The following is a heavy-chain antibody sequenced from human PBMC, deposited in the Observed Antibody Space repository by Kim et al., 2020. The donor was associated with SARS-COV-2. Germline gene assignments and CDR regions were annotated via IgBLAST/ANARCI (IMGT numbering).Heavy chain of an antibody. CDR3: SGGPQGAY. CDR1: GFTFSDSG. V-gene: IGHV3-73*01. CDR2: IRNKANSYAT. Sequence: GGSLRLSCAASGFTFSDSGLHWVRQPSGKGLEWVGRIRNKANSYATAYAASVKGRFTISRDDSKSTAYLEMNSLKTEDTAIYYCSGGPQGAYWGQGILVTVSS. D-gene: IGHD1-26*01. J-gene: IGHJ4*02.